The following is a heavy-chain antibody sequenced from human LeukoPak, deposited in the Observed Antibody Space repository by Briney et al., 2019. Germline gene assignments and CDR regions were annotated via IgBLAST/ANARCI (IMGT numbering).Heavy chain of an antibody. D-gene: IGHD6-19*01. CDR3: ARVVGQWLVRFDY. CDR2: INHSGST. CDR1: GGSFSGYY. V-gene: IGHV4-34*01. Sequence: SETLSLTCAVYGGSFSGYYWSWIRQPPGKGLEWIGEINHSGSTNYNPSLKSRVTISVDTSKNQFSLKLSSVTAADTAVYYCARVVGQWLVRFDYWGQGTLVTVS. J-gene: IGHJ4*02.